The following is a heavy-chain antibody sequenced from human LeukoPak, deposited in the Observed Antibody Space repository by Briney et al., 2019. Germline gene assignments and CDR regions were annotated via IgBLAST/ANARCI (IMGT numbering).Heavy chain of an antibody. D-gene: IGHD4/OR15-4a*01. J-gene: IGHJ6*03. CDR1: GGTFSSYA. V-gene: IGHV1-69*13. Sequence: SVKVSCKASGGTFSSYAISWVRQAPGQGLEWMGGIIPISGTANYAQKFQGRVTITADESTSTAYMELSSLRSEDTAVYYCARGLGYGGAMAYYYYMDVWGKGTTVTVSS. CDR2: IIPISGTA. CDR3: ARGLGYGGAMAYYYYMDV.